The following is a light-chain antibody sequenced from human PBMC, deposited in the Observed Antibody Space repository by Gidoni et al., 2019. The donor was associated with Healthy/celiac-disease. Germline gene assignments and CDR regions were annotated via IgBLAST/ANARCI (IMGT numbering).Light chain of an antibody. CDR3: QQSYSTPPHT. J-gene: IGKJ2*01. Sequence: DIQMTQSPSSLSASVGDRVTITCRASQSISSYLNWYQQKPGKAPKLLIYAASSLQSGVPSRFSGSGSGTDFTLTISSLQPEDFATYYCQQSYSTPPHTFXQXTKLXIK. CDR1: QSISSY. V-gene: IGKV1-39*01. CDR2: AAS.